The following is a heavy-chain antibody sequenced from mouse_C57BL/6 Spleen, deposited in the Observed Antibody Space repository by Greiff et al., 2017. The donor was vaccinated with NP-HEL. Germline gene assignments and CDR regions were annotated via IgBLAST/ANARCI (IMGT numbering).Heavy chain of an antibody. CDR3: ARGQLRLHRYYAMDY. D-gene: IGHD3-2*02. CDR2: IYPGDGDT. Sequence: QVQLQQSGPELVKPGASVKISCKASGYAFSSSWMNWVKQRPGKGLEWIGRIYPGDGDTNYNGKFKGKATLTADKSSSTAYMQLSSLTSEDSAVYLCARGQLRLHRYYAMDYWGQGTSVTVSS. CDR1: GYAFSSSW. V-gene: IGHV1-82*01. J-gene: IGHJ4*01.